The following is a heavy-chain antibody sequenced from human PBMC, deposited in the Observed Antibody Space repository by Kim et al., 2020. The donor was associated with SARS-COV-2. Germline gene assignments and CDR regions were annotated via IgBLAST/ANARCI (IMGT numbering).Heavy chain of an antibody. D-gene: IGHD3-22*01. CDR3: ARVMIVVVTPFDAFDI. CDR1: GFTFSSYS. V-gene: IGHV3-21*01. CDR2: ISSSSSYI. Sequence: GGSLRLSCAASGFTFSSYSMNWVRQAPGKGLEWVSSISSSSSYIYYADSVKGRFTISRDNAKNSLYLQMNSLRAEDTAVYYCARVMIVVVTPFDAFDIWGQGTMVTVSS. J-gene: IGHJ3*02.